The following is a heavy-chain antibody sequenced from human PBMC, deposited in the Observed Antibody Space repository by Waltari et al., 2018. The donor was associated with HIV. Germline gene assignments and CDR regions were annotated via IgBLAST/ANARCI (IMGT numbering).Heavy chain of an antibody. J-gene: IGHJ6*03. CDR1: GESFSGYY. Sequence: QVQLQQWGAGLLKSSETLSLTCAVYGESFSGYYWSWIRQPPGKGLEWIGESHHSGSTNYNVSLKSGVTISADTSKNQFSLKVSSVTAADTAEYFGARGISVARYRDVWDKGTTVTVSS. V-gene: IGHV4-34*01. CDR2: SHHSGST. CDR3: ARGISVARYRDV. D-gene: IGHD2-15*01.